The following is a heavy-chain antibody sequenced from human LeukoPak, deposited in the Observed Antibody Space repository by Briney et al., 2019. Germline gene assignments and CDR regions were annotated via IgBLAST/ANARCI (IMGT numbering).Heavy chain of an antibody. Sequence: PSQTLSLTCTVSGGSISSGGYYWSWIRQPPGKGLEWIGYIYHSGSTYYNPSLKSRVTISVDRSKNQFSLKLSSVTAADTAVYYCASSIAARPTHFDYWGQGTLVTVSS. J-gene: IGHJ4*02. D-gene: IGHD6-6*01. CDR1: GGSISSGGYY. CDR3: ASSIAARPTHFDY. V-gene: IGHV4-30-2*01. CDR2: IYHSGST.